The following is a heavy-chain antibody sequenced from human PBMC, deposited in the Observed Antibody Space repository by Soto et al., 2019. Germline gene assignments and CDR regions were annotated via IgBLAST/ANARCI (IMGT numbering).Heavy chain of an antibody. J-gene: IGHJ5*02. D-gene: IGHD2-8*01. CDR2: INPNSGGT. Sequence: ASVKVSCKASGYTFTGYYMHWVRQAPGQGLEWMGWINPNSGGTNYAQKFQGWVTMTRDTSISTAYMELSRLRSDDTAVYYCARAVTNVWTHWFDPWGQGTLVTVSS. CDR1: GYTFTGYY. CDR3: ARAVTNVWTHWFDP. V-gene: IGHV1-2*04.